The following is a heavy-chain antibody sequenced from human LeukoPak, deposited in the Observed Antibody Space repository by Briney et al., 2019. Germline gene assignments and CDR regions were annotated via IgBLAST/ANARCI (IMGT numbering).Heavy chain of an antibody. Sequence: GGSLRLSCAVSGFTFSSYSMNWVRQAPGKGLEWVSSISSSSSYIYYADSVKGRFTISRDNAKNSLYLQMNSLRAEDTALYSCARCWNDAFDIWGQGTMVTVSS. CDR3: ARCWNDAFDI. V-gene: IGHV3-21*01. J-gene: IGHJ3*02. CDR2: ISSSSSYI. CDR1: GFTFSSYS. D-gene: IGHD1-1*01.